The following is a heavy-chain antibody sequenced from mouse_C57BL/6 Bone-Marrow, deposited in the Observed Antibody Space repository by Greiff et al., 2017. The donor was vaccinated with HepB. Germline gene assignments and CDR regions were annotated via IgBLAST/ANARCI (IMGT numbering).Heavy chain of an antibody. J-gene: IGHJ3*01. CDR1: GYTFTSYW. V-gene: IGHV1-62-3*01. Sequence: VQLQQPGAELVKPGASVKLSCKASGYTFTSYWMHWVKQRPGRGLEWIGRIDPNSGGTKYNEKFKSKAKLTAVTSASTAYMELSSLTNEDSAVYYCTRGYYGSTPFAYWGQGTLVTVSA. CDR3: TRGYYGSTPFAY. D-gene: IGHD1-1*01. CDR2: IDPNSGGT.